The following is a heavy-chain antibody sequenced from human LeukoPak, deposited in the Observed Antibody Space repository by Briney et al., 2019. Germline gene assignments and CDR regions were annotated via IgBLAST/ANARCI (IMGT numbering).Heavy chain of an antibody. J-gene: IGHJ4*02. CDR2: IYTSGST. Sequence: PSETLSLTCTVSGGSISSGSYYWSWLRQPAGKGLEWIGRIYTSGSTNYNPSLKSRVTISVDTSKNQFSLKLSSVTAADTAVYYCARDLGSPFDYWGQGALVTVSS. CDR1: GGSISSGSYY. D-gene: IGHD6-13*01. CDR3: ARDLGSPFDY. V-gene: IGHV4-61*02.